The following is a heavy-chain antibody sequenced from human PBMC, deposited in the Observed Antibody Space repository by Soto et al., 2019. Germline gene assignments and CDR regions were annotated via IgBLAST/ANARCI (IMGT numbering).Heavy chain of an antibody. CDR3: ARDIGGYYYYYSGMDV. J-gene: IGHJ6*02. V-gene: IGHV3-21*01. CDR1: GFTFSSYS. Sequence: PGGSLRLSCAASGFTFSSYSMNWVRQAPNKGLEWVSSITTSSSYTYYADSVKGRFAISRDNAKNSLYLQMNSLRAEDTAVYYCARDIGGYYYYYSGMDVWGQGTTVTVSS. D-gene: IGHD1-26*01. CDR2: ITTSSSYT.